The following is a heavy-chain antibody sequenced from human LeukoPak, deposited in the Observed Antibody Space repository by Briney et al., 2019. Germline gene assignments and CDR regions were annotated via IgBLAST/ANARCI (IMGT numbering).Heavy chain of an antibody. D-gene: IGHD3-9*01. CDR2: ISYDGSNK. CDR1: GFTFSSYA. V-gene: IGHV3-30*14. Sequence: PGGSLRLSCAASGFTFSSYAMHWVRQAPGKGLEWVAVISYDGSNKYYADSVKGRFTISRDNSKNTLYLQMNSLRAEDTAVYYCAGEHVEIDILTGYYNADAFDIWGQGTMVTVSS. J-gene: IGHJ3*02. CDR3: AGEHVEIDILTGYYNADAFDI.